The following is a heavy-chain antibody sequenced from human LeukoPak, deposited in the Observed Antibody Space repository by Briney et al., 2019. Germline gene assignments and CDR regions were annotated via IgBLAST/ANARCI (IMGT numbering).Heavy chain of an antibody. D-gene: IGHD3-16*02. Sequence: GGSLRLSCAASGFTFSSYGMSWVRQAPGKGLEWVSAISGSGGSTYYADSVKGRFTISRDNSKNTLYLQMNSLRAEDTAVYYCAKDRDYVWGSYRPDAFDIWGQGTMVTVSS. J-gene: IGHJ3*02. CDR2: ISGSGGST. CDR1: GFTFSSYG. CDR3: AKDRDYVWGSYRPDAFDI. V-gene: IGHV3-23*01.